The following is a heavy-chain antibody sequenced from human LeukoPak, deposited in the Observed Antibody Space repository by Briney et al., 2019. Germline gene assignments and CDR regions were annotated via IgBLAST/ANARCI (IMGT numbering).Heavy chain of an antibody. J-gene: IGHJ4*02. CDR2: INHSGST. V-gene: IGHV4-34*01. Sequence: PSETLSLTCAVYGGSFSGYYWSWIRQPPGKGLEWIGEINHSGSTNYNPSLKSRVTISVDTSKNQFSLKLSSVTAADTAVYYCARVAPRDGYNQIPWPYYFDYWGQGTLVTVSS. D-gene: IGHD5-24*01. CDR1: GGSFSGYY. CDR3: ARVAPRDGYNQIPWPYYFDY.